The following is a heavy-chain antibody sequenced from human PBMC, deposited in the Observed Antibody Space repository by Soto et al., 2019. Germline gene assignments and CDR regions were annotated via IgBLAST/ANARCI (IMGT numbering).Heavy chain of an antibody. J-gene: IGHJ4*02. CDR1: GGSISSGGYS. V-gene: IGHV4-30-2*01. CDR3: ARASYGDSKYYFDY. CDR2: IYHSGST. Sequence: PSETLSLTCAVSGGSISSGGYSWSWIRQPPGKGLEWIGYIYHSGSTYYNPSLKSRVTISVDRSKNQFSLKLSSVTAADTAVYYCARASYGDSKYYFDYWGQGTLVTVSS. D-gene: IGHD4-17*01.